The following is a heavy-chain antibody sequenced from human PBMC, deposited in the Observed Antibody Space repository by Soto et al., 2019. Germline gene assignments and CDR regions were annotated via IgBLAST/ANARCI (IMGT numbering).Heavy chain of an antibody. CDR2: IKQDGSEK. Sequence: SCAASGFTFSSYWMSWVRQAPGKGLEWVANIKQDGSEKYYVDSVKGRFTISRDNAKNSLYLQMNSLRAEDTAVYYCARFYYDSRGYLPSPYYYYYGMDVWGQGTTVTVSS. V-gene: IGHV3-7*04. CDR1: GFTFSSYW. D-gene: IGHD3-22*01. CDR3: ARFYYDSRGYLPSPYYYYYGMDV. J-gene: IGHJ6*02.